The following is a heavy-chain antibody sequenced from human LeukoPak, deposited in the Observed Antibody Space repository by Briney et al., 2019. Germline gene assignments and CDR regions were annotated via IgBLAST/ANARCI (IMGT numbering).Heavy chain of an antibody. CDR2: IYYSGST. Sequence: SETLSLTCTVSGGSISSYYWSWIRQPPGKGLEWIGYIYYSGSTNYNPSLKSRVTISVDTSKNQFSLKLSSVTAADTAVYYCARRRIAVAGKYFDYWGQGTLVTVSS. J-gene: IGHJ4*02. CDR3: ARRRIAVAGKYFDY. V-gene: IGHV4-59*12. CDR1: GGSISSYY. D-gene: IGHD6-19*01.